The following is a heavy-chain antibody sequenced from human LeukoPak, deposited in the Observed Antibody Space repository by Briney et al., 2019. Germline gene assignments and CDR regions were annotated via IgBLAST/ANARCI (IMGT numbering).Heavy chain of an antibody. CDR1: GTSFTSYY. CDR3: ARMTTGHDY. Sequence: SETLSLTCGVSGTSFTSYYWSWIRQTSGKGLEWIGEVNHSGYTNMNPSLKSRVTISVDTSKNQFSLMMTSVTAADTAVYFCARMTTGHDYWGQGTLVTAAS. CDR2: VNHSGYT. D-gene: IGHD4-17*01. V-gene: IGHV4-34*01. J-gene: IGHJ4*02.